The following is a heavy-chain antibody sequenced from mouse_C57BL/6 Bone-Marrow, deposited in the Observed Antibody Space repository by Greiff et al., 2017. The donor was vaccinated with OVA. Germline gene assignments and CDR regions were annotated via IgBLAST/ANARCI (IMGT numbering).Heavy chain of an antibody. V-gene: IGHV1-42*01. D-gene: IGHD1-1*01. CDR1: GYSFTGYY. CDR3: ARQLLLLYAMDY. CDR2: INPSTGGT. Sequence: VQLQQSGPELVKPGASVKISCKASGYSFTGYYMNWVKQSPEKSLEWIGEINPSTGGTTYNQKFKAKATLTVDKSSSTAYMQLKSLTSEDSAVYYCARQLLLLYAMDYWGQGTSVPVSS. J-gene: IGHJ4*01.